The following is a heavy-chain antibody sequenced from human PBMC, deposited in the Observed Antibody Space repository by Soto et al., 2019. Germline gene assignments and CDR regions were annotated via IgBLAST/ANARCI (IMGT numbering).Heavy chain of an antibody. CDR1: GFAFYNYA. CDR2: ITGPGDAT. J-gene: IGHJ4*02. V-gene: IGHV3-23*01. D-gene: IGHD6-19*01. Sequence: GGSLRLSCVASGFAFYNYAMGWVRQAPGKGLEWVSSITGPGDATYYPDSVKGQFTFSRDNSKNTLYLQMDSLRVEDTAIYFCVRIDSFAFGWVRPFNSWGQGTLVTVSS. CDR3: VRIDSFAFGWVRPFNS.